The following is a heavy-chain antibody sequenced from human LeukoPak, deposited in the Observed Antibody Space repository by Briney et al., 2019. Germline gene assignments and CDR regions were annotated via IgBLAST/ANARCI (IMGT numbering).Heavy chain of an antibody. Sequence: GGSLRLSCAASGFTFSSYGMHWVRQAPGKGLEWVAVISSDGSNEYYADSVKGRFTISRDNSKNTPCLQMNSLRAEDTAVYYCAKDRGYCSGGSCYYFDYWGQGTLVTVSS. D-gene: IGHD2-15*01. CDR3: AKDRGYCSGGSCYYFDY. CDR1: GFTFSSYG. V-gene: IGHV3-30*18. CDR2: ISSDGSNE. J-gene: IGHJ4*02.